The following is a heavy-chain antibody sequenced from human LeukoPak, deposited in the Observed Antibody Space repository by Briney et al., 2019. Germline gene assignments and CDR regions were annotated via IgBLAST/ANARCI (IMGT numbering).Heavy chain of an antibody. J-gene: IGHJ4*02. CDR3: TKDQVIAVAGTSYYFDY. V-gene: IGHV3-30*18. D-gene: IGHD6-19*01. Sequence: GGSLRLSCSASGFTFSSYGMHWVRQAPGKGLEWVAVISYDGSNKYYADSVKGRFTISRDNSKNTLYLQMNSLRAEDTAVYYCTKDQVIAVAGTSYYFDYWGQGNLVTVSS. CDR2: ISYDGSNK. CDR1: GFTFSSYG.